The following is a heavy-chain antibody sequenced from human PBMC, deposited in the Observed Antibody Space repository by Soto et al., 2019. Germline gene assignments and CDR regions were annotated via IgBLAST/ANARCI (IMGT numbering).Heavy chain of an antibody. V-gene: IGHV1-2*04. CDR1: GYTFTGYY. CDR3: ARDRDIVATNENYYCYGMDV. CDR2: INPNSGGT. D-gene: IGHD5-12*01. Sequence: ASVKVSCKASGYTFTGYYMHWVRQAPGQGLEWMGWINPNSGGTNYAQKFQGWVTMTRDTSISTAYMELSRLRSDDTAVYYCARDRDIVATNENYYCYGMDVWGQGTTVTVSS. J-gene: IGHJ6*02.